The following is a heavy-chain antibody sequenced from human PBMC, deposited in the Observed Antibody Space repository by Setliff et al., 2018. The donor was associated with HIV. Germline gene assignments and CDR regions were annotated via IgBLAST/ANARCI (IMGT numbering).Heavy chain of an antibody. Sequence: SETLSLTCTVSGGFISSSSYYWGWIRQPPGKGLEWIGSIFNDGRTYYNPSLKSRITIPMDTSTNQFSLKLSSVTAADTAVYYCASFFVTTVTNQDYWGQGTPVTVSS. D-gene: IGHD4-17*01. V-gene: IGHV4-39*01. CDR2: IFNDGRT. CDR1: GGFISSSSYY. CDR3: ASFFVTTVTNQDY. J-gene: IGHJ4*02.